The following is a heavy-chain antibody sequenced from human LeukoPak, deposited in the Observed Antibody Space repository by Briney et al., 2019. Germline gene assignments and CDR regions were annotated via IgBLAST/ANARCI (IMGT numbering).Heavy chain of an antibody. CDR1: GFSFITYS. J-gene: IGHJ4*02. Sequence: PGGSLRLSCAASGFSFITYSMSWVRQAPGKGLEWVSSISSSSDYIYYADSMKGRFTISRDNAKNSLYLQMNSLRAEDTAVYYCARGTLNIPGEHGAFDYWGQGTLVTVSS. D-gene: IGHD1-14*01. V-gene: IGHV3-21*01. CDR3: ARGTLNIPGEHGAFDY. CDR2: ISSSSDYI.